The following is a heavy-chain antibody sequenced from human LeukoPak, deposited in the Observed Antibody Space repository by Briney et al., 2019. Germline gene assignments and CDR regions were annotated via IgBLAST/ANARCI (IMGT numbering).Heavy chain of an antibody. CDR3: ARFQLGSSGELGEDYYFDY. Sequence: SETLSLTCTVSGGSISSSSYYWGWIRQPPGKGREWIGSICYSRSTYYYPALMSLVPIYLDTSKNQFLLKLSSVAGADTAVYYCARFQLGSSGELGEDYYFDYWGQGTLVTVSS. J-gene: IGHJ4*02. CDR2: ICYSRST. V-gene: IGHV4-39*01. D-gene: IGHD3-22*01. CDR1: GGSISSSSYY.